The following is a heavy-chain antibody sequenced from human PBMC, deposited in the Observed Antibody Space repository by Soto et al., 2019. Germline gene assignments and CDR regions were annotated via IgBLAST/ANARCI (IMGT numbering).Heavy chain of an antibody. D-gene: IGHD2-15*01. CDR3: ARGCSGGSCYALNSWNYYYYGMDV. CDR2: IYYSGST. Sequence: PSETLSLTCTVSGGSISSYYWSWIRQPPGKGLEWIGYIYYSGSTNYNPSLKSRVTISVDTSKNQFSLKLSSVTAADTAVYYCARGCSGGSCYALNSWNYYYYGMDVWGQGTTVTVSS. J-gene: IGHJ6*02. V-gene: IGHV4-59*01. CDR1: GGSISSYY.